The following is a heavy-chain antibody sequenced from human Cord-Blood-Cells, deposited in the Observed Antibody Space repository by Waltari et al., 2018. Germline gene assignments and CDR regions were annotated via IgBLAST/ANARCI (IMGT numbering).Heavy chain of an antibody. J-gene: IGHJ4*02. Sequence: QVQLQQWGAGLLQPSAPLSLTCAVYGGSFSGSHCRWIRQPPGKGREWIGEINHSGSTNYNPSLKSRVTISVDTSKNQFSLKLSSVTAADTAVYYCARVPASTVVTDYWGQGTLVTVSS. CDR3: ARVPASTVVTDY. CDR1: GGSFSGSH. CDR2: INHSGST. D-gene: IGHD4-17*01. V-gene: IGHV4-34*01.